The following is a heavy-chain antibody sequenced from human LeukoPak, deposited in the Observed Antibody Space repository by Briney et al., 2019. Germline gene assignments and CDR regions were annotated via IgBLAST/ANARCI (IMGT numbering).Heavy chain of an antibody. CDR3: ARENPSGYYNRPIDY. V-gene: IGHV4-59*01. CDR2: IYYSGSI. CDR1: GASISSYY. Sequence: PSETLSLICTVSGASISSYYWGWIRQPPGKGLEWIGDIYYSGSIKYNPSLKSRVTMSVDTSKNQFSLKLSSVTAADTAIYYCARENPSGYYNRPIDYWGQGTLVTVSS. J-gene: IGHJ4*02. D-gene: IGHD3-22*01.